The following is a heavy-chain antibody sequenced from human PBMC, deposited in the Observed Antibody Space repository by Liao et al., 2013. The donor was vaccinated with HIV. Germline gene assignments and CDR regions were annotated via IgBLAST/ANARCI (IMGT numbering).Heavy chain of an antibody. V-gene: IGHV4-61*02. CDR1: GASITSGSYY. J-gene: IGHJ4*02. D-gene: IGHD6-13*01. CDR3: AREGIGYLDY. Sequence: QVQLQESGPGLVKPSQTLSLTCTVSGASITSGSYYWTWIRQPAGKGLEWIGRIFSSGSTTYNPSLKSRLTMSVDTSKNQFSLKLNSVTAADTAVYYCAREGIGYLDYWGQGSLVTVSS. CDR2: IFSSGST.